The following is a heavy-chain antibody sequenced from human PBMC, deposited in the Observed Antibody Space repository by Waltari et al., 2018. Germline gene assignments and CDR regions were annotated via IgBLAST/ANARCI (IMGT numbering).Heavy chain of an antibody. D-gene: IGHD3-3*02. V-gene: IGHV3-23*01. CDR3: AKDWRRSLEYLDWLLFALDD. Sequence: EVQLLESGGGLVQPGWSLRLSCADSGVTFSDHAMSWVRQAPGKGLECVSAIAGSVDSTYYAASLKGRFTVSRDKSKNTLYLQMNSLTAEDTAVYYCAKDWRRSLEYLDWLLFALDDWGQGTLVTVSS. J-gene: IGHJ4*02. CDR2: IAGSVDST. CDR1: GVTFSDHA.